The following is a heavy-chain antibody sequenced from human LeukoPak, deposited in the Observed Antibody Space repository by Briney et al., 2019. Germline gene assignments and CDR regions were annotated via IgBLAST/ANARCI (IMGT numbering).Heavy chain of an antibody. V-gene: IGHV7-4-1*02. D-gene: IGHD4-11*01. Sequence: GASVKVSCKTSGYIFSNYAIQWVRQAPGRGSEWMGWINTETGTPTYAQGFRRRFVFSLDTSVRTAYLQISSLRTDDTAIYYCAREPLPTTVWNWFDPWGQGTLVTVSS. CDR1: GYIFSNYA. CDR2: INTETGTP. J-gene: IGHJ5*02. CDR3: AREPLPTTVWNWFDP.